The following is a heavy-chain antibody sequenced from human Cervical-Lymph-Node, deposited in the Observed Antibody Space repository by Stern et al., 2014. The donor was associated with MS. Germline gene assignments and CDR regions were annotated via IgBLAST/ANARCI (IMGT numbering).Heavy chain of an antibody. J-gene: IGHJ4*02. Sequence: QVQLQESGPGLLRPSETLSLTCTVSGASITSYYWSWIRQPPGKGLEWIGYIYYSGTTNYNASLKGRVAISIDTSKTQFSLRLSSVTAADTAVYYCARATDFWGQGTLVTVSS. CDR2: IYYSGTT. V-gene: IGHV4-59*01. CDR3: ARATDF. CDR1: GASITSYY.